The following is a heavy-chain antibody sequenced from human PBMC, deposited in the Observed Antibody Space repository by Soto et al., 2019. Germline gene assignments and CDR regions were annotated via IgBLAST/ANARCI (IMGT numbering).Heavy chain of an antibody. D-gene: IGHD6-13*01. CDR2: IYYSGST. V-gene: IGHV4-39*01. J-gene: IGHJ4*02. CDR1: GVSISSSSYY. CDR3: ARHGTAAAY. Sequence: PSETLSLTCTVSGVSISSSSYYWGWIRQPPGKGLEWIGSIYYSGSTYYNPSLKSRVTISVDTSKNQFSLKLSSVTAADTAVYYCARHGTAAAYWGQGTLVTVSS.